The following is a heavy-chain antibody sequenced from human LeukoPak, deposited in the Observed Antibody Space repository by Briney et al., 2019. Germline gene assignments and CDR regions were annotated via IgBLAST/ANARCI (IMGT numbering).Heavy chain of an antibody. CDR2: INHSGST. J-gene: IGHJ4*02. Sequence: PSQTLSLTCTVSGGSISSGGYYWSWIRQPPGKGLEWIGEINHSGSTNYNPSLKSRVTISVDTSKNQFSLKLSSVTAADTAVYYCARAQRRSSWYSFAHFDYWGQGTLVTVSS. D-gene: IGHD6-13*01. CDR1: GGSISSGGYY. CDR3: ARAQRRSSWYSFAHFDY. V-gene: IGHV4-30-2*01.